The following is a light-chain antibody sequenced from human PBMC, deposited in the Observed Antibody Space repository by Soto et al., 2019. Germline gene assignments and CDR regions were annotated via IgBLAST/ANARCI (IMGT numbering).Light chain of an antibody. J-gene: IGLJ1*01. CDR3: SSYAGSNNLGV. V-gene: IGLV2-8*01. CDR2: EVN. Sequence: QSVLTQPPSASGSPGQSATISCTGTISDVGGYNYVSWYQQHPGKAPKLMIYEVNKRPSGVPDRFSGSKSGNTASLTVSGLQAEDEADYYCSSYAGSNNLGVFGTGTKVTVL. CDR1: ISDVGGYNY.